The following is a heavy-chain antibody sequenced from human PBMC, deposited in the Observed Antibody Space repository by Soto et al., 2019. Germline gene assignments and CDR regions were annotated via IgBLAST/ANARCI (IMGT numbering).Heavy chain of an antibody. CDR1: GGSISSGGYY. CDR2: IYYSGST. V-gene: IGHV4-31*03. J-gene: IGHJ2*01. D-gene: IGHD4-17*01. CDR3: ARDLGGYGDYPNWYFDL. Sequence: QVQLQESGPGLVKPSQTLSLTCTVSGGSISSGGYYWSWIRQHPGKGLEWIGYIYYSGSTYYNPSLKSRVTISVDTSKNQFSLKLSSVTAADTAVYYCARDLGGYGDYPNWYFDLWGRGTLVTVSS.